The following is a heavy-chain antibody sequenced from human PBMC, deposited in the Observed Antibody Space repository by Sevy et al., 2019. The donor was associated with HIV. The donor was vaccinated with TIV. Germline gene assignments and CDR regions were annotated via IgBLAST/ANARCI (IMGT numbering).Heavy chain of an antibody. CDR3: AKAHADCSGGTCYTAHYYYDMDV. J-gene: IGHJ6*02. D-gene: IGHD2-15*01. CDR1: GFAFSDYA. V-gene: IGHV3-30*18. Sequence: GGSLRLSCAASGFAFSDYAMHWVRQAPGKGLEWEAAISYAGDNKYFADSVKRRFTVSKDNSKNTLYLEMNSLRAEDTAVYYCAKAHADCSGGTCYTAHYYYDMDVWGRGTTVTVSS. CDR2: ISYAGDNK.